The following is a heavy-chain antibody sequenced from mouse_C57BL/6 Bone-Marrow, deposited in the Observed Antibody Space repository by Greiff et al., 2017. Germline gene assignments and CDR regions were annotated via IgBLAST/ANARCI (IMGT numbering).Heavy chain of an antibody. D-gene: IGHD1-1*01. CDR1: GYTFTSYW. CDR3: ANPTLDY. J-gene: IGHJ4*01. V-gene: IGHV1-59*01. Sequence: QVQLQQPGAELVRPGTSVKLSCKASGYTFTSYWMHWVKQRPGQGLEWIGVIDPSDSYTNYNQKFKGKATLTVDTSSSTAYMQLSSLTSEDSAVYYCANPTLDYWGQGTSGTVSS. CDR2: IDPSDSYT.